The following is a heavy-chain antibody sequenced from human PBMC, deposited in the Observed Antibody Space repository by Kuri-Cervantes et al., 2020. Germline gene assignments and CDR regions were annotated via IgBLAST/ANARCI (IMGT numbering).Heavy chain of an antibody. V-gene: IGHV3-30*18. D-gene: IGHD3-3*02. Sequence: GESLKISCAASGFTFSSHGIHWVRQAPGKGLEWVAVVSYDGSNKYYADSVKGRFTISRDNSKNTIHLHLNSLRAEDTAVYYCAKVRITFFEAVDYWGQGTLVTVSS. CDR1: GFTFSSHG. J-gene: IGHJ4*02. CDR2: VSYDGSNK. CDR3: AKVRITFFEAVDY.